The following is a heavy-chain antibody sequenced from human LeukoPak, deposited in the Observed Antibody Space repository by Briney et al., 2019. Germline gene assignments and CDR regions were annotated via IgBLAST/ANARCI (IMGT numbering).Heavy chain of an antibody. CDR2: INPSGGST. CDR1: GYTFASYY. D-gene: IGHD6-13*01. V-gene: IGHV1-46*01. Sequence: ASVKVSCKASGYTFASYYMHWVRQAPGQGLEWMGIINPSGGSTSYAQKFQGRVTMTRDTSTSTVYMELSSLRSEDTAVYYCARGPLDRSSSWYYFDYWGQGTLVTVSS. CDR3: ARGPLDRSSSWYYFDY. J-gene: IGHJ4*02.